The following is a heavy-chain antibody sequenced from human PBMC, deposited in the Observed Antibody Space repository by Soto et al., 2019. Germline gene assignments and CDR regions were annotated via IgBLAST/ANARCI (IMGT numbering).Heavy chain of an antibody. CDR1: GGTFSSYT. CDR2: IIPILGIA. J-gene: IGHJ5*02. Sequence: QVQLVQSGAEVKKPGSSVKVSCKASGGTFSSYTISWVRQAPGQGLEWMGRIIPILGIANYAQKFQGRVTITADKSTSAAYMELSSLSSEDTAVYYCARENGPDIFTGYCLGPDWFDPWGQGTLVTVSS. D-gene: IGHD3-9*01. CDR3: ARENGPDIFTGYCLGPDWFDP. V-gene: IGHV1-69*08.